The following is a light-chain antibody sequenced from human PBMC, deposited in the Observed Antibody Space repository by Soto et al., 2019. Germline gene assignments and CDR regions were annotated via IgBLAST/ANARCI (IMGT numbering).Light chain of an antibody. CDR3: LQHNSYPWT. CDR2: AAS. V-gene: IGKV1-17*01. Sequence: DIQMTQSPSSLSASVGDRVTITCRASQGISTYLNWYQQKPGKAPKLLIYAASSLQSGVPSRFSGSGSETDFTLTISSLQPEDFATYYCLQHNSYPWTFGQGTKVDI. CDR1: QGISTY. J-gene: IGKJ1*01.